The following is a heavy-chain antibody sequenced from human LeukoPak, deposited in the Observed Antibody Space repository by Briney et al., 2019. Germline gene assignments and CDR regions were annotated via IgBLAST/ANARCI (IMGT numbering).Heavy chain of an antibody. D-gene: IGHD6-13*01. CDR2: IWDDGSNK. Sequence: GGSLRLSCAASGFTFSSYGMHWVRQAPGKGLEWVAVIWDDGSNKYYPDSVKGRFTISRDNSKNTLYLQMNSLRAEDTAVYYCAKEMLLAAAADYWGQGTLVTVSS. CDR1: GFTFSSYG. J-gene: IGHJ4*02. V-gene: IGHV3-33*06. CDR3: AKEMLLAAAADY.